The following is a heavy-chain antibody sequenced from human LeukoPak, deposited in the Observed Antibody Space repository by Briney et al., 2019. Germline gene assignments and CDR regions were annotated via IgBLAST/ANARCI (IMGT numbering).Heavy chain of an antibody. Sequence: GGSLRLSCAASGFTFNYYAMTWVRQAPGKGLAWVSAISDNEGSTYYTDSVKGRFTISRDNTKNTVYLQMNNLRADDTAVYFCVRHDSFIPYWGQGTLVTASS. CDR2: ISDNEGST. CDR3: VRHDSFIPY. V-gene: IGHV3-23*01. D-gene: IGHD5-18*01. CDR1: GFTFNYYA. J-gene: IGHJ4*02.